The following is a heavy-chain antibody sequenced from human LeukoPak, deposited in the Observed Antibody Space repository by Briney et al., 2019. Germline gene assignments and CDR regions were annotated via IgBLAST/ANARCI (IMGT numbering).Heavy chain of an antibody. CDR3: ACPSAAATYYDGMDV. D-gene: IGHD2-2*01. J-gene: IGHJ6*02. V-gene: IGHV4-34*01. CDR2: INHSGST. Sequence: PSETLSLTCAVYVVSFCGYYWSWIRQPPGKGLEWIGEINHSGSTNYNPSLKSRVTISVDTSKNQFSLKLSSVAAADTAVYYCACPSAAATYYDGMDVWGQGTTVTVSS. CDR1: VVSFCGYY.